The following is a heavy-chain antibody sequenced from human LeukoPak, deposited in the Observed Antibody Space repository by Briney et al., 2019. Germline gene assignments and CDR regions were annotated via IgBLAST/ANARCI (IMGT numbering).Heavy chain of an antibody. D-gene: IGHD3-16*01. Sequence: SETLSLTCTVSGGSISGYYWTWVRQPPGKGLEGIGQIHYSGRADYNPSLKSRITISVDTSKNQMSLQLTSVTAADTAIYYCARFGVDYDMGVWGQGTTVTVSS. CDR2: IHYSGRA. CDR3: ARFGVDYDMGV. J-gene: IGHJ6*02. CDR1: GGSISGYY. V-gene: IGHV4-59*01.